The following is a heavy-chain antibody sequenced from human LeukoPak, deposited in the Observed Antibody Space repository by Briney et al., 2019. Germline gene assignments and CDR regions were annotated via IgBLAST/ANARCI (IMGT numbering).Heavy chain of an antibody. V-gene: IGHV1-2*02. CDR3: ASGREYCSGGSCYSSDDAFDI. D-gene: IGHD2-15*01. CDR2: INPNSGGT. CDR1: GYTFTGYY. J-gene: IGHJ3*02. Sequence: TGESLKISCKGSGYTFTGYYMHWVRQAPGQGLEWMGWINPNSGGTNYAQKFQGRVTMTRDTSISTAYMELSRLRSDDTAVYYCASGREYCSGGSCYSSDDAFDIWGQGTMVTVSS.